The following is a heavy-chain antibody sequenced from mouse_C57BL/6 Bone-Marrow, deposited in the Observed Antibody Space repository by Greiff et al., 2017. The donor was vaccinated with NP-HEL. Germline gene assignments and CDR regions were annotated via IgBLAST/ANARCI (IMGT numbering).Heavy chain of an antibody. CDR1: GYSITSGYY. Sequence: EVQLQESGPGLVKPSQSLSLTCSVTGYSITSGYYWNWIRQFPGNKLEWMGYISYDGSNNYNPSLKNRISITRDTSKNQFFLKLNSVTTEDTATYYCARDPPHYYGSSYDYWGQGTTLTVSS. D-gene: IGHD1-1*01. CDR3: ARDPPHYYGSSYDY. J-gene: IGHJ2*01. V-gene: IGHV3-6*01. CDR2: ISYDGSN.